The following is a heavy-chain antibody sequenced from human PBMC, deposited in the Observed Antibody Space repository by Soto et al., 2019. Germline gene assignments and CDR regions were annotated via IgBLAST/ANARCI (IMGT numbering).Heavy chain of an antibody. D-gene: IGHD3-22*01. Sequence: QVQLVQSGAEVKKPGSSVKVSCKVSGGNFSSYGISWVRQAPGQGLEWMGGIIHIFGTGNYAQQFQDGVSITADGSTITADMQLRSLRSDDTAVYYCAGELNYSPDSGAYLDYWGQGTLVTVSS. J-gene: IGHJ4*02. CDR2: IIHIFGTG. CDR3: AGELNYSPDSGAYLDY. CDR1: GGNFSSYG. V-gene: IGHV1-69*12.